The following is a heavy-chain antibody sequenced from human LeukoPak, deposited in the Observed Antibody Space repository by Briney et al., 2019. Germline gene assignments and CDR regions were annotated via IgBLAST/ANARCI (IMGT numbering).Heavy chain of an antibody. D-gene: IGHD6-13*01. CDR2: MNPNSGNT. CDR1: GYTFTSYD. J-gene: IGHJ6*03. Sequence: GASVKVSCKASGYTFTSYDINWVRQATGQGLEWMGWMNPNSGNTGYAQKFQGRVTMTRNTSISTAYMELSSLRSEDTAVYYCARGVGGGRSSSWPKTHYYYYYMDVWGKGTTVTISS. CDR3: ARGVGGGRSSSWPKTHYYYYYMDV. V-gene: IGHV1-8*01.